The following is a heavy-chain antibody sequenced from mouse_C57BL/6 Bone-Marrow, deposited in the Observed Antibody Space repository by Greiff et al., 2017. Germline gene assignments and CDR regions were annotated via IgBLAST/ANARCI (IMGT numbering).Heavy chain of an antibody. Sequence: VQLQQSGAELVRPGTSVKVSCKASGYAFTNYLIEWVKQRPGQGLEWIGVINPGSGGTNYTEKFKGKATLTADKSSSTAYMQLSSLTSEDSAVYFCARDSNYSGYFDYWGQGTTLTVSS. CDR1: GYAFTNYL. CDR3: ARDSNYSGYFDY. J-gene: IGHJ2*01. D-gene: IGHD2-5*01. V-gene: IGHV1-54*01. CDR2: INPGSGGT.